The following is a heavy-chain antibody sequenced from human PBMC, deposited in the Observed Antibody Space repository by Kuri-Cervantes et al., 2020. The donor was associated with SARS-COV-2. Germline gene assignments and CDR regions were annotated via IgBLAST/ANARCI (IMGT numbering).Heavy chain of an antibody. V-gene: IGHV1-8*03. CDR2: MNPNSGNT. D-gene: IGHD4-17*01. CDR1: GYTFTSYD. J-gene: IGHJ4*02. Sequence: ASVKVSCKASGYTFTSYDINWVRQATGQGLEWMGWMNPNSGNTGYAQKFQGRVTITRNTSISTAYMELSRLRSDDTAVYYCARVPYYGPLDYWGQGTLVTVSS. CDR3: ARVPYYGPLDY.